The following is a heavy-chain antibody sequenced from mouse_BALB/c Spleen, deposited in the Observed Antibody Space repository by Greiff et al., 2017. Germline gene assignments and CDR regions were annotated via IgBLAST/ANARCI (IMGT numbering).Heavy chain of an antibody. CDR1: GYTFTSYW. CDR2: IYPGDGDT. J-gene: IGHJ4*01. Sequence: VKLQESGAELARPGASVKLSCKASGYTFTSYWMQWVKQRPGQGLEWIGAIYPGDGDTRYTQKFKGKATLTADKSSSTAYMQLSSLASEDSAVYYCARGGYYGSSSYAMDYWGQGTSVTVSS. CDR3: ARGGYYGSSSYAMDY. D-gene: IGHD1-1*01. V-gene: IGHV1-87*01.